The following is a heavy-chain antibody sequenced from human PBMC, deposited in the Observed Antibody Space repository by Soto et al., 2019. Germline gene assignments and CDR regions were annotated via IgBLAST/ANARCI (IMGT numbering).Heavy chain of an antibody. V-gene: IGHV4-39*01. Sequence: SETLSLTCTVSGGSISSSSYYWGWIRQPPGKGLEWIGSIYYSGSTYYNPSLKSRVTISVDTSKNQFSLKLSSVTAADTAVYYCARPFPVEQNNERGFLEWLSPSGYYYYMDVWGKGTTVTVSS. CDR1: GGSISSSSYY. CDR2: IYYSGST. D-gene: IGHD3-3*01. J-gene: IGHJ6*03. CDR3: ARPFPVEQNNERGFLEWLSPSGYYYYMDV.